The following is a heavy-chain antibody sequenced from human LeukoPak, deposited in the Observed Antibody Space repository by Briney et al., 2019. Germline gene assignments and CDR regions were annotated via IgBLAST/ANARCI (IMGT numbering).Heavy chain of an antibody. CDR2: ISAYNGNT. J-gene: IGHJ4*02. Sequence: ASVKGSCKASGYTFTNNGISWVRQAPGQGLEWMGWISAYNGNTNYAQKLQGTVTMTTDTSTSTAYMELRSLRSDDTAVYYCAREGPPGYYFDYWGQGTLVTVSS. CDR3: AREGPPGYYFDY. CDR1: GYTFTNNG. V-gene: IGHV1-18*01.